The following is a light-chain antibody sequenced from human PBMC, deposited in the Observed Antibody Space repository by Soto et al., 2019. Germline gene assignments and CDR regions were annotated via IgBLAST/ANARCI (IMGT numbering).Light chain of an antibody. Sequence: DIQMTQSPSSLSASVGDRVTITCRANQGISIYLAWYQHKPGKVPKLLIYAASSLQTGVQSRFSGSGSGTVFTLTISSLQPEDVGTYYCQKYNSAPNTFGQGTRLEIK. CDR3: QKYNSAPNT. CDR1: QGISIY. J-gene: IGKJ2*01. CDR2: AAS. V-gene: IGKV1-27*01.